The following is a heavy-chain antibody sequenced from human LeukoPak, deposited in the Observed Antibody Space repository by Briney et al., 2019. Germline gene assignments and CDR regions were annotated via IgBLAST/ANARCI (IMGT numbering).Heavy chain of an antibody. CDR3: ARDRALFDY. J-gene: IGHJ4*02. D-gene: IGHD3-10*01. CDR1: GFTFSSYG. CDR2: MWYDGSNK. Sequence: GGSLRLSCAASGFTFSSYGMHWVRQAPGKGLEWVAVMWYDGSNKYFADSVKGRFTISRDNSKNTLYLQMNSLRAEDTAVYYCARDRALFDYWGQGTLVTVSS. V-gene: IGHV3-33*01.